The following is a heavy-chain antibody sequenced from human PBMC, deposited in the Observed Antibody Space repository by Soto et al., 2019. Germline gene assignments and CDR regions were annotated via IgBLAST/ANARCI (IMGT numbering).Heavy chain of an antibody. D-gene: IGHD2-21*02. CDR1: GDSVSGGSYY. Sequence: QVQLRESGPGLVKPSETLSLSCTVSGDSVSGGSYYWSWIRQPPGKGLEWIGYIYHTGSTEYNPSLKSRVTISLDMSKNQFSLKLTAVTTADTAVYYCAREGDFGEPDYWGQGTLVTVSS. V-gene: IGHV4-61*01. CDR2: IYHTGST. CDR3: AREGDFGEPDY. J-gene: IGHJ4*02.